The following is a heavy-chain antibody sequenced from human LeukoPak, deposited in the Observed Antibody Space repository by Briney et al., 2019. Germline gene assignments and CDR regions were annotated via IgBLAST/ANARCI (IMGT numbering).Heavy chain of an antibody. CDR3: ARDSYSSGAHFDY. V-gene: IGHV3-74*01. CDR1: GFTFSSYW. D-gene: IGHD6-19*01. CDR2: ITSDGSST. J-gene: IGHJ4*02. Sequence: PGGSLRLSCAASGFTFSSYWMHWVRQAPGKGLVWVSRITSDGSSTSYADSVKGRFTISRDNAKNTLYLQMNSLRAEDTAVYYCARDSYSSGAHFDYWGQGTLVTVSS.